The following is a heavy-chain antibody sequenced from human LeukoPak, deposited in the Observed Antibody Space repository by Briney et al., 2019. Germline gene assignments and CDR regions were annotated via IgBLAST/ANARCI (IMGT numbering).Heavy chain of an antibody. CDR2: TKQDGTDK. V-gene: IGHV3-7*01. J-gene: IGHJ4*02. CDR1: GFRFSSYW. Sequence: GASLRLSCAASGFRFSSYWMTWVRQAPGKGLEWVANTKQDGTDKYYVEFVRGRFTISRDNVERSVYLQMNRLTAEDTAVYYCVREWLFWGQGTLVTVSS. D-gene: IGHD3-22*01. CDR3: VREWLF.